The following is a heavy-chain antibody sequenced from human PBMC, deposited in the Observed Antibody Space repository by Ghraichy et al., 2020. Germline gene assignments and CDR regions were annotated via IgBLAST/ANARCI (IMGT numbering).Heavy chain of an antibody. D-gene: IGHD5-12*01. V-gene: IGHV4-59*01. CDR3: VSDTVGGRGFDP. CDR2: IYYSGST. CDR1: GGSISSYY. Sequence: SETLSLTCTVSGGSISSYYWSWIRQPPGKGLEWIGYIYYSGSTNYNPSLKSRVTISVDTSKNQFSLKLSSVTAADTAVYYCVSDTVGGRGFDPWGQGTLVTVSS. J-gene: IGHJ5*02.